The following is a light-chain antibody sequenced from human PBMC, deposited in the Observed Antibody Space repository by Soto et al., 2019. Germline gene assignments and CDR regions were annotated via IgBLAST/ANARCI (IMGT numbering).Light chain of an antibody. CDR2: QDS. CDR3: QAWDSSKALYV. J-gene: IGLJ1*01. V-gene: IGLV3-1*01. CDR1: KLGDKY. Sequence: SYELTQPPSVSVSPGQTASITCSGDKLGDKYACWYQQKPGQSPVLVIYQDSKRPSGIPERFSGSNSGNTATLTISGTQAMDEADYSCQAWDSSKALYVFGTGTKVTVL.